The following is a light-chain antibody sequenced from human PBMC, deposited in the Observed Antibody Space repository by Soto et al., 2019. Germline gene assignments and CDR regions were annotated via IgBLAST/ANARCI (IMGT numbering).Light chain of an antibody. CDR3: QQFYNWPWT. CDR1: QSVGSD. J-gene: IGKJ1*01. Sequence: ELVMTQSPATLSVSPGEGATLSCRASQSVGSDIAWYQQKPGQAPRLLIYGASTRAAGLSARFSGSGSGTAFTLTISSLQSEDLAVYYCQQFYNWPWTFGQGTKLEIK. CDR2: GAS. V-gene: IGKV3-15*01.